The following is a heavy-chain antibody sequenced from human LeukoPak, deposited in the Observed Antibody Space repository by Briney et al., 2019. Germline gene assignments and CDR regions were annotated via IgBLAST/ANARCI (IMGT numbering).Heavy chain of an antibody. V-gene: IGHV4-59*01. Sequence: SETLSLTCTVSGGSISSYHWSWIRQPPGKGLEWIGYIYYSGSANYNPSLKSRVTISVDTSKNQFSLKLSSVTAADTAVYYCAREAYCGGDCYSGFDYWGQGTLVTVSS. CDR1: GGSISSYH. CDR3: AREAYCGGDCYSGFDY. CDR2: IYYSGSA. J-gene: IGHJ4*02. D-gene: IGHD2-21*02.